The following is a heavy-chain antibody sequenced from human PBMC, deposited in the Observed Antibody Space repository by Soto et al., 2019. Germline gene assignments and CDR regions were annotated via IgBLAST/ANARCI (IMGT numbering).Heavy chain of an antibody. V-gene: IGHV3-7*01. Sequence: GGSLRLSCAASGFTFSRYWMTWVRQAPGKGLERVANIKQDGSEIYYVDSVKGRFTISRDNAENSLYLQMNSLRAEDTAVYYCARDPVCSGGSCYDYWGQGTLVTVSS. J-gene: IGHJ4*02. D-gene: IGHD2-15*01. CDR3: ARDPVCSGGSCYDY. CDR2: IKQDGSEI. CDR1: GFTFSRYW.